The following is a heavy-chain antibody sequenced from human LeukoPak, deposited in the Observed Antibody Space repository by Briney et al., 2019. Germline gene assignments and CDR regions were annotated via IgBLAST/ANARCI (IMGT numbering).Heavy chain of an antibody. V-gene: IGHV4-39*07. CDR1: GGSISSSNYY. CDR2: IYYSGST. J-gene: IGHJ4*02. CDR3: ARDATVTNFDY. D-gene: IGHD4-17*01. Sequence: SETLSLTCTVSGGSISSSNYYWGWIRQPPGKGLEWIWNIYYSGSTYYNPSLKSRVTISVDTSKNQFSLKLNSVTAADTAVYYCARDATVTNFDYWGQGTLVTVSS.